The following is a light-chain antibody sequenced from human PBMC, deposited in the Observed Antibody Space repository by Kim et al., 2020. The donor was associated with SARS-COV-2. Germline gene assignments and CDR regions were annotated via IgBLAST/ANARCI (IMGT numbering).Light chain of an antibody. V-gene: IGLV2-8*01. CDR2: ELN. CDR1: SSDVGGYTY. J-gene: IGLJ2*01. Sequence: GQSVAISCTGTSSDVGGYTYVSWYQQYAGKAPKLIIYELNKRPSGVPDRFSGSKSGNTASLTVSGLQAEDEAEYYCSSYAGTNNVLFGGGTKLTVL. CDR3: SSYAGTNNVL.